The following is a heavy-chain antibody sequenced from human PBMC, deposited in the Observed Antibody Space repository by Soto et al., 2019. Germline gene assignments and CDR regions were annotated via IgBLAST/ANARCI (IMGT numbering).Heavy chain of an antibody. CDR1: GFTFSSYG. D-gene: IGHD3-22*01. J-gene: IGHJ4*02. V-gene: IGHV3-30*18. CDR2: ISYDGNYK. Sequence: QVQLVESGGGVVQPGRSLRLSCAASGFTFSSYGMHWVRQAPGKGLEWVAIISYDGNYKYYADSVKGRFTISRDNSKNTLYLQLNSLIAEDTAVYYCGKVSTYYYDSTFDYWGQGTLVTVSS. CDR3: GKVSTYYYDSTFDY.